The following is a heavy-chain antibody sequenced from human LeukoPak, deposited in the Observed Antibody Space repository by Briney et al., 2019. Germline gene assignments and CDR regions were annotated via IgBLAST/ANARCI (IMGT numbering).Heavy chain of an antibody. J-gene: IGHJ4*02. CDR2: ISSGSSYI. V-gene: IGHV3-21*01. CDR1: GFTFSRYN. Sequence: SGGSLRLSCAASGFTFSRYNMNWVRQAPGKGLEWVSSISSGSSYIYYADSVKGRFTISRDNANNSLYLQMNSLGAEDTAVYYCARAYDMTIDYWGQGTLVTVSS. D-gene: IGHD3-9*01. CDR3: ARAYDMTIDY.